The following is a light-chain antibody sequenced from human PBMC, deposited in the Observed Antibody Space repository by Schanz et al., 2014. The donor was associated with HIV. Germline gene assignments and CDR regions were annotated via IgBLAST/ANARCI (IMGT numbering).Light chain of an antibody. CDR2: AAS. CDR1: QSVSSN. Sequence: IVMTQSPATLSLSPGERATLSCRVSQSVSSNLAWYQQKPGQSPRLLIYAASTRATGIPDRFSGSGSGTDFSLTISRLEPEDFAVYYCQQYGSSPLTFGGGTKVEIK. V-gene: IGKV3-20*01. CDR3: QQYGSSPLT. J-gene: IGKJ4*01.